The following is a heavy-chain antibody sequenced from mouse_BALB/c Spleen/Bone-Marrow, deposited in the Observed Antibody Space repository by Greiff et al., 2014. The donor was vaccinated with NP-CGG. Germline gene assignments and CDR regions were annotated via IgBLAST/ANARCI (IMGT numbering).Heavy chain of an antibody. CDR1: GFSLTSYG. V-gene: IGHV2-9*02. Sequence: QVQLQQSGPGLVAPSQGLSITCTVSGFSLTSYGVHWVRQPPGKGLEWLGVIWAGGITNYNSALMSRLSISKDNSKSQVFLKMNSLQTDDTAMYYCARTLRLRDYFDYWGQGTTLTVSS. CDR2: IWAGGIT. J-gene: IGHJ2*01. CDR3: ARTLRLRDYFDY. D-gene: IGHD1-2*01.